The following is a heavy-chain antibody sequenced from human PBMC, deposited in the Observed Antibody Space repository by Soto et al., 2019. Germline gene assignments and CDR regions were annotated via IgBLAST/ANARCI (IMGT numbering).Heavy chain of an antibody. CDR1: GGSFSGYY. V-gene: IGHV4-34*01. CDR3: ARHAKYYDFWSGENWFDP. CDR2: INHSGST. J-gene: IGHJ5*02. Sequence: SETLSLTCAVYGGSFSGYYWSWIRQPPGKGLEWIGEINHSGSTNYNPSLKSRVTISVDTSKNQFSLKLSSVTAADTAVYYCARHAKYYDFWSGENWFDPWGQGTLVTVSS. D-gene: IGHD3-3*01.